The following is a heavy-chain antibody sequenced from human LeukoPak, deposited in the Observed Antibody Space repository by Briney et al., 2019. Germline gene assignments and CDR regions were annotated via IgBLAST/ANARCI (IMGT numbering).Heavy chain of an antibody. D-gene: IGHD3-3*01. CDR1: GGTFSSYA. CDR3: ASGPTGVWSGYYRGVDYYYYMDV. CDR2: IIPIFGTA. Sequence: SVKVSCKASGGTFSSYAISWVRQAPGQGLEWMGGIIPIFGTANYAQKFQGRVTITADESTSTAYMELSSLRSEDTAVYYCASGPTGVWSGYYRGVDYYYYMDVWGKGTTVTVSS. J-gene: IGHJ6*03. V-gene: IGHV1-69*13.